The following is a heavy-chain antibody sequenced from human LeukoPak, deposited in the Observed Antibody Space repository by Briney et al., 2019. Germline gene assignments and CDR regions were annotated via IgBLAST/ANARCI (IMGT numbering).Heavy chain of an antibody. CDR2: IGTAGDT. Sequence: GGSLRLSCAASGFTFSSYDMHWVRQATGKGLEWVSAIGTAGDTYYPGSVKGRFTISRENAKNSLYLQMNSLRAEDTAVYYCAREISVAGYNWFDPWGQGTLVTVSS. CDR3: AREISVAGYNWFDP. V-gene: IGHV3-13*01. CDR1: GFTFSSYD. D-gene: IGHD6-19*01. J-gene: IGHJ5*02.